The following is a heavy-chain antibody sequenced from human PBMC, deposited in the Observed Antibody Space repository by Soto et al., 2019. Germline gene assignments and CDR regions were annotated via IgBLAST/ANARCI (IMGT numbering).Heavy chain of an antibody. D-gene: IGHD1-1*01. CDR3: AKRTGRYFDY. CDR1: GYTFTSHA. V-gene: IGHV1-3*01. CDR2: INVGNGNT. J-gene: IGHJ4*02. Sequence: QVQLVQSGTEVKMSGASMKISCKASGYTFTSHAVHWVRQAPGQRLEWIGWINVGNGNTKYSQTFQGRVTITRDTSANTAYMELSSLGSEDTAVYYCAKRTGRYFDYWGQGTLVTVSS.